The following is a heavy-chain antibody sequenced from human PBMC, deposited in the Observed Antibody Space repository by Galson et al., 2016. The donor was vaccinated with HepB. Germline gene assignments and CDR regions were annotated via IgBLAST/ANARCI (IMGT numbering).Heavy chain of an antibody. D-gene: IGHD3-16*01. V-gene: IGHV4-34*01. CDR3: SRGKDDSKSGRF. Sequence: SETLSLTCDIYDSVLRDYYWTWVRQAPGKGLEWIGEIHPYGDKYFSPSFASRVVMSLDTSKSQFSLTLSSVTAADTAEYYCSRGKDDSKSGRFWGQGTLVTVSA. CDR2: IHPYGDK. CDR1: DSVLRDYY. J-gene: IGHJ4*02.